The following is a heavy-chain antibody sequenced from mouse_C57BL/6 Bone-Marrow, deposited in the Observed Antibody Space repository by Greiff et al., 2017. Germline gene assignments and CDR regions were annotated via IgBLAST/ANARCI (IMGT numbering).Heavy chain of an antibody. CDR2: INYDGSST. V-gene: IGHV5-16*01. CDR1: GFTFSDYY. D-gene: IGHD1-1*01. J-gene: IGHJ4*01. CDR3: ARAPTVVDYAMDY. Sequence: EVKLVESEGGLVQPGSSMKLSCTASGFTFSDYYMAWVRQVPEKGLEWVANINYDGSSTYYLDSLKSRFIISRDNAKNILYLQMSSLKSEDTATYYCARAPTVVDYAMDYWGQGTSVTVSS.